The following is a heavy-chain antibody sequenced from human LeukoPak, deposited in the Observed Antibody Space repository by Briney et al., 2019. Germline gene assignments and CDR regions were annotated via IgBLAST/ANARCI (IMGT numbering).Heavy chain of an antibody. D-gene: IGHD3-10*01. CDR3: AKDHSITMVRGVAFDI. CDR1: GFTFSSYA. Sequence: GGSLRLSCAASGFTFSSYAMSWVRQAPGKGLEWVSAISGSGGSTYYADSVKGRFTISRDNSKSTLYLQMNSLRAEDTAVYYCAKDHSITMVRGVAFDIWGQGTMVTVSS. CDR2: ISGSGGST. V-gene: IGHV3-23*01. J-gene: IGHJ3*02.